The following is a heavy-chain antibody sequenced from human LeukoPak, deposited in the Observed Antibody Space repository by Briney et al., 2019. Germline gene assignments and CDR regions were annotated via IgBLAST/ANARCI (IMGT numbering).Heavy chain of an antibody. Sequence: GSLGLSCAASGFTFTSYAMYWVRQAPGKGLEWVSGIFGSGGNPHYADSVQGRFTISRDNYQNTVYLQMNSLRAEDTAVYYCAITTTGYSSGRYPGWPVDYWGQGTLVTVSS. V-gene: IGHV3-23*01. CDR3: AITTTGYSSGRYPGWPVDY. D-gene: IGHD6-19*01. CDR2: IFGSGGNP. J-gene: IGHJ4*02. CDR1: GFTFTSYA.